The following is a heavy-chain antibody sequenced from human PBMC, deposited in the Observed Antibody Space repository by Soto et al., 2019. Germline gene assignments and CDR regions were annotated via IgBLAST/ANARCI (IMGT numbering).Heavy chain of an antibody. D-gene: IGHD2-15*01. J-gene: IGHJ3*02. CDR3: ASGGYCSGGSCYSHAFDI. CDR1: GGTFSSYA. Sequence: SVKVSCKASGGTFSSYAISWVRQAPGQGLEWMGGIIPIFGTANYAQKFQGRVTITADASTNTAYMELSSLRSEDTAVYYCASGGYCSGGSCYSHAFDIWGQGTMVTVSS. CDR2: IIPIFGTA. V-gene: IGHV1-69*13.